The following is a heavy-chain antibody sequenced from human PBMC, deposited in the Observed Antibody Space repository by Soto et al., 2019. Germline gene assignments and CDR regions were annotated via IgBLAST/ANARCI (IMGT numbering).Heavy chain of an antibody. CDR1: GYTFTSYG. CDR3: ARDLCSGGSCYPEFDY. J-gene: IGHJ4*02. Sequence: QVQLVQSGAEVKKPGASVKVSCKASGYTFTSYGISWVRQAPGQGLEWMGWISAYNGNTNYAQKLQGRDTMTTDTSTSTAYLELRSLRSDDTAVYYCARDLCSGGSCYPEFDYWGQGTLVTVSS. CDR2: ISAYNGNT. D-gene: IGHD2-15*01. V-gene: IGHV1-18*01.